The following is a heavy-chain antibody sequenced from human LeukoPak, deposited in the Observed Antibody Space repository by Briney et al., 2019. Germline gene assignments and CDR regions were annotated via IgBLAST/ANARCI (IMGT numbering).Heavy chain of an antibody. V-gene: IGHV4-59*08. Sequence: SGTLSLTCSLSGGSVSKYYWSWIRQPPRKGLEWIGYVYYTGSTNYNPSLKSRVTMFEDKSKNQFSLRLYSVTVADTAVYYCARHFAYSSSSYFDYWGQGSLVTVSS. CDR2: VYYTGST. J-gene: IGHJ4*02. D-gene: IGHD6-6*01. CDR3: ARHFAYSSSSYFDY. CDR1: GGSVSKYY.